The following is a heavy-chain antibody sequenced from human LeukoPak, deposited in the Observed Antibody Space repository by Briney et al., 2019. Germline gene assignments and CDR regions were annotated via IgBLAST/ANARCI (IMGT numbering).Heavy chain of an antibody. CDR1: GGTFSSYA. CDR2: IIPIFGTT. D-gene: IGHD4-17*01. V-gene: IGHV1-69*01. Sequence: SVNLSCKAYGGTFSSYAISWVRQAPGQGLEWMGGIIPIFGTTSYPHNFQGRVTITADDSTSTAYMEMSSLRSEDTAVYYCARHPEGTVTTVAGLYYWGQGTLVTVSS. J-gene: IGHJ4*02. CDR3: ARHPEGTVTTVAGLYY.